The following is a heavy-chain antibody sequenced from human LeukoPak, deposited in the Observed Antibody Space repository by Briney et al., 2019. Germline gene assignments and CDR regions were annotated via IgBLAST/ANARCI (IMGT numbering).Heavy chain of an antibody. J-gene: IGHJ4*02. CDR2: IIPIFGTA. V-gene: IGHV1-69*05. Sequence: ASVKVSCKPSGGTFSSYAISWVRQAPGQGLEWMGRIIPIFGTANYAQKFQGRVTITTDESTSTAYMELSSLRSEDTAVYYCARGSSSSSEPFDYWGQGTLVTVSS. D-gene: IGHD6-6*01. CDR3: ARGSSSSSEPFDY. CDR1: GGTFSSYA.